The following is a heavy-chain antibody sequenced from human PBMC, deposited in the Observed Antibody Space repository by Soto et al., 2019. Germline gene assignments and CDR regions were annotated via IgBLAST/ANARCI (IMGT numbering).Heavy chain of an antibody. D-gene: IGHD6-13*01. Sequence: PGKSLKISCQGSGYSFTSYWIGWVRQMPGKGLEWMGIIYPGDSDTRYSPSFQGQVTISADKSISTAYLQWSSLKASDTAMYYCARTAAAGKFYYGVDVWGEGTRVTVSS. CDR2: IYPGDSDT. V-gene: IGHV5-51*01. CDR3: ARTAAAGKFYYGVDV. CDR1: GYSFTSYW. J-gene: IGHJ6*04.